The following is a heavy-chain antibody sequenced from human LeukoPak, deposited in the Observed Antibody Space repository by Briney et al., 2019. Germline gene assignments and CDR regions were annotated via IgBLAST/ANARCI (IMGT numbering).Heavy chain of an antibody. CDR3: AKDCDDGGTSGMPCY. Sequence: GGSLRLPCAASGLTYSIYAMIWVRQAPGKGLEWVSVFSGNGGHRDCADSVKGRFTISRDDCKNTLYLQMSSLRAEDTAVYYCAKDCDDGGTSGMPCYWGQGTLVTVSS. CDR2: FSGNGGHR. V-gene: IGHV3-23*01. D-gene: IGHD4-23*01. J-gene: IGHJ4*02. CDR1: GLTYSIYA.